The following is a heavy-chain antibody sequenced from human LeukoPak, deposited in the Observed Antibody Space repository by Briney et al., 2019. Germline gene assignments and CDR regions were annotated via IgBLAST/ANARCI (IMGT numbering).Heavy chain of an antibody. CDR3: AHSAGYSSDYYDY. J-gene: IGHJ4*02. CDR2: IHWDSDK. CDR1: GFSLTTSGLG. V-gene: IGHV2-5*02. Sequence: SGPTLVKPTQTLILTCTFSGFSLTTSGLGVGWIRQPPGKAPEWLARIHWDSDKRYRPSLRNRLNINKDTSKDQVVLTMTNMAPVDTATYYCAHSAGYSSDYYDYWGQGILVTVSS. D-gene: IGHD6-25*01.